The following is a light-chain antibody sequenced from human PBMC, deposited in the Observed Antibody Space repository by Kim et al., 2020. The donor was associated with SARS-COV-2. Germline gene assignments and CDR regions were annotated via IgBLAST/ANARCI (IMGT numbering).Light chain of an antibody. CDR1: QSVSSW. Sequence: DIQMTQSPSTLSASVGDRVTITCRASQSVSSWLAWYQQKPGNAPKLLIYKASTLEGGVPSRFSGRGSGTEFTLTINSLQPDDFATYSCQQYDSHPYTFGQGTKLEI. V-gene: IGKV1-5*03. CDR2: KAS. J-gene: IGKJ2*01. CDR3: QQYDSHPYT.